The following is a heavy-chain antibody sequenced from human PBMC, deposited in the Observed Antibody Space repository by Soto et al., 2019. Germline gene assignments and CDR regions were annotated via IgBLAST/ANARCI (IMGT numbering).Heavy chain of an antibody. CDR3: ASRTTADGEFDY. J-gene: IGHJ4*02. CDR1: GGSISSGDYY. CDR2: IYYSGST. V-gene: IGHV4-30-4*01. D-gene: IGHD4-17*01. Sequence: QVQLQESGPGLVKPSQTLSLTCTVSGGSISSGDYYWSWIRQPPGKGLEWIGYIYYSGSTYYNPSLKSRVTITVDASNNQLSLKLSSVTAADTAVYYCASRTTADGEFDYWGQGTLVTVSS.